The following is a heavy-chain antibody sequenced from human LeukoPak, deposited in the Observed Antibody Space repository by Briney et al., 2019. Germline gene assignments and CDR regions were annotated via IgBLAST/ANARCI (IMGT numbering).Heavy chain of an antibody. CDR1: GYTFTSYG. Sequence: ASVKVSCKASGYTFTSYGICWVRQAPGQGLEWMGWISAYNGNTNYAQKLQGRVTMTTDTSTSTAYMELRSLRSDDTAVYYCARAGGYSYQLTEGGDAFDIWGQGTMVTVSS. CDR3: ARAGGYSYQLTEGGDAFDI. D-gene: IGHD5-18*01. V-gene: IGHV1-18*04. CDR2: ISAYNGNT. J-gene: IGHJ3*02.